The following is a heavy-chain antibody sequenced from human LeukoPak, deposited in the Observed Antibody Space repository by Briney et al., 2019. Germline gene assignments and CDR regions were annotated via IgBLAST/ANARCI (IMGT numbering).Heavy chain of an antibody. CDR2: ISGSGGST. CDR3: AKDIWYYFDY. CDR1: GFTFSSYA. Sequence: GGSLRLSCAASGFTFSSYAMSWVRQAPGKGLEWVSAISGSGGSTYYADSVKGRFTVSRDDSKNTLYLQMNSLRAEDTAVYYCAKDIWYYFDYWGQGTLVTVSS. J-gene: IGHJ4*02. D-gene: IGHD2-8*02. V-gene: IGHV3-23*01.